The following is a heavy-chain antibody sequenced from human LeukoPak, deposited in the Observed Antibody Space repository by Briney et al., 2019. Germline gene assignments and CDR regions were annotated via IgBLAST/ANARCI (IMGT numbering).Heavy chain of an antibody. V-gene: IGHV1-2*02. D-gene: IGHD6-13*01. Sequence: GASVKVSCKASGYTFTGYYMHWVRQAPGQGLEWMGWINPNSGGTNYAQKFQGRVTMTRDTSISTAYMELSRLRSDDTAVYYCARRYSSSWIEYFQHWGQGTLATVSS. J-gene: IGHJ1*01. CDR2: INPNSGGT. CDR3: ARRYSSSWIEYFQH. CDR1: GYTFTGYY.